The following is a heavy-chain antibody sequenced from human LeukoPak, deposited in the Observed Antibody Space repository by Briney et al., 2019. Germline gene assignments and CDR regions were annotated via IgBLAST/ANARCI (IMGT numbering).Heavy chain of an antibody. Sequence: EESLKISCKGSGYSFTSYWIGWVRQMPGKGLEWMGIIYPGDSDTRYSPSFQGQVTISADKSISTAYLQWSSLKASDTAMYYCARHRHDYFWSGPSDAFDIWGQGTMVTVSS. J-gene: IGHJ3*02. V-gene: IGHV5-51*01. CDR2: IYPGDSDT. D-gene: IGHD3-3*01. CDR1: GYSFTSYW. CDR3: ARHRHDYFWSGPSDAFDI.